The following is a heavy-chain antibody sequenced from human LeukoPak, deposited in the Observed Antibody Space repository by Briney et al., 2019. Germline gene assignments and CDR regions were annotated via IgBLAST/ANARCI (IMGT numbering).Heavy chain of an antibody. CDR2: ISSDGSST. CDR3: ARQFDTVMVTDY. J-gene: IGHJ4*02. CDR1: GFTFSNYW. D-gene: IGHD5-18*01. Sequence: GGSLRLSCAASGFTFSNYWMHWVRQAPGKGLVWVSRISSDGSSTTYADSVKGRFTISRDNAKTTLYLQMSSLRAEDTAVYYCARQFDTVMVTDYWGPGTLVTVS. V-gene: IGHV3-74*01.